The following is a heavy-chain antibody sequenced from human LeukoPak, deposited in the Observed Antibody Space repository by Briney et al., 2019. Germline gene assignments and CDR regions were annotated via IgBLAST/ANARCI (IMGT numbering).Heavy chain of an antibody. D-gene: IGHD5-18*01. CDR3: ARDRDTSFDI. J-gene: IGHJ3*02. Sequence: PGGSLRLSCAASGFTFSSYEMNWVRQAPGKGLEWVSYISSSGSTIYYADSVKGRFTISRDNAKNSLYLQMNSLRAEDTAVYYCARDRDTSFDIWGQGTMVTVSS. CDR2: ISSSGSTI. V-gene: IGHV3-48*03. CDR1: GFTFSSYE.